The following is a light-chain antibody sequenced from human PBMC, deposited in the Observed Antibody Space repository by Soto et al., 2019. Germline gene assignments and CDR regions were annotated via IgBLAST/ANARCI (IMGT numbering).Light chain of an antibody. CDR1: SSDVGGYNY. CDR2: DVS. CDR3: CSYAGSYRGV. Sequence: QSALTQRRSVSGSPGQSVTISCTGTSSDVGGYNYVSWYQQHPGKAPKLMIYDVSKRPSGVPDRFSGSKSGNTASLTISGLQAEDEADYYCCSYAGSYRGVFGTGTKLTVL. J-gene: IGLJ1*01. V-gene: IGLV2-11*01.